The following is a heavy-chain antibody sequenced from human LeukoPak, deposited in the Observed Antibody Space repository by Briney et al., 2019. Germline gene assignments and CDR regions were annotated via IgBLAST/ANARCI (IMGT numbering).Heavy chain of an antibody. D-gene: IGHD6-13*01. CDR3: ARDSVAGSIAPAGTSWFDP. Sequence: EASVKVSCKASGGTFSSYAISWVRQAPGQGLEWMGGIIPIFGTANYAQKFQGRVTITADESTSTAYMELSSLRSEDTAVYYCARDSVAGSIAPAGTSWFDPWGQGTLVTVSS. V-gene: IGHV1-69*01. CDR2: IIPIFGTA. J-gene: IGHJ5*02. CDR1: GGTFSSYA.